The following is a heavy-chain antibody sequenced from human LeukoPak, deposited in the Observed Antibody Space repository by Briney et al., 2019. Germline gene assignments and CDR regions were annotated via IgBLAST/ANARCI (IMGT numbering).Heavy chain of an antibody. J-gene: IGHJ5*02. D-gene: IGHD3-22*01. CDR3: ARDEPLVPLPHYYDSSGYVS. V-gene: IGHV3-48*04. CDR1: GFTFSSYS. Sequence: GGSLRPSCAASGFTFSSYSMNWVRQAPGKGLEWVSYISSSSSTIYYADSVKGRFTISRDNAKNSLYLQMNSLRAEDTAVYYCARDEPLVPLPHYYDSSGYVSWGQGTLVTVSS. CDR2: ISSSSSTI.